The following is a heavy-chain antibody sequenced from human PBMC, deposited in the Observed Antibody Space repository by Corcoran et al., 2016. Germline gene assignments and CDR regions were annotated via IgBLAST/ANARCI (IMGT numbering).Heavy chain of an antibody. J-gene: IGHJ4*02. Sequence: QVQLVESGGGVVQPGRSLRLSCAASGFTFSSYGMHWVRQAPGKGLEWVAVISYDGSNKYYADSVKGRFTISRDNSKNTLYLQMNSLRAEDTAVYYCAKEGGELPHLDYWGQGTLVTVSS. CDR1: GFTFSSYG. CDR3: AKEGGELPHLDY. D-gene: IGHD1-26*01. V-gene: IGHV3-30*18. CDR2: ISYDGSNK.